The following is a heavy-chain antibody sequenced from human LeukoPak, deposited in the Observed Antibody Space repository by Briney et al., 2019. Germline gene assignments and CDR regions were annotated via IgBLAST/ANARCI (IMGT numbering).Heavy chain of an antibody. D-gene: IGHD4-17*01. V-gene: IGHV3-7*01. CDR2: IKQDGSEK. Sequence: GGSLRLSCAASGFTFSSYWMSWVRQAPGKGPEWVANIKQDGSEKYYEDSVKGRFTISRDNAKNSLYLQMNSLRAEDTAVYYCARDRGWDGDYEYYYGMDVWGQGTTVTVSS. CDR1: GFTFSSYW. J-gene: IGHJ6*02. CDR3: ARDRGWDGDYEYYYGMDV.